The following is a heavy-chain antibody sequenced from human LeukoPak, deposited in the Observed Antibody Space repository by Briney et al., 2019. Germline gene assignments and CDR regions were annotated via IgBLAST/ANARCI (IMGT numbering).Heavy chain of an antibody. J-gene: IGHJ3*02. CDR2: IYYSGST. CDR1: GGSISSYY. V-gene: IGHV4-59*01. CDR3: ARDPRITMIIGAFDI. D-gene: IGHD3-22*01. Sequence: SETLSLTCTVSGGSISSYYWSWIRQPPGKGLEWIGYIYYSGSTNYNPSLKSRVTISVDTSKNQFSLNLSSVTAADTAVYYCARDPRITMIIGAFDIWGQGTMVTVSS.